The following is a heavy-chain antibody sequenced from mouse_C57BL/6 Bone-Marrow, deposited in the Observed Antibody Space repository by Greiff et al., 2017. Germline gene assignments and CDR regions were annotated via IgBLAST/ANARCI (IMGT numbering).Heavy chain of an antibody. CDR2: IYPGSGST. D-gene: IGHD2-1*01. CDR3: ARRDYGNYYWYFDV. J-gene: IGHJ1*03. Sequence: QVQLQQPGAELVKPGASVKMSCKDSGYTFTSYWITWVKQRPGQGLEWIGDIYPGSGSTNYNEKFKSKATLTVDTSSSTAYMQLSSLTSEDSAVYYCARRDYGNYYWYFDVWGTWTTVTVSS. CDR1: GYTFTSYW. V-gene: IGHV1-55*01.